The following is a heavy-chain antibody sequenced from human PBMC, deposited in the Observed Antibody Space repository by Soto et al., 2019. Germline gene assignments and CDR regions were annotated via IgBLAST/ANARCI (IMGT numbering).Heavy chain of an antibody. J-gene: IGHJ6*02. D-gene: IGHD2-2*01. CDR2: IFHSGTT. V-gene: IGHV4-4*02. Sequence: PSETLSLTCAASGASISTTHWRRFVRQSPGKGLEWIGEIFHSGTTNYNPSLKSRVTISVDKSKNKFSLRLKSVTAADTAVYYCARGPHGYCSTDSCSGPGRYYYQGMDVWGQGTTVTVSS. CDR1: GASISTTHW. CDR3: ARGPHGYCSTDSCSGPGRYYYQGMDV.